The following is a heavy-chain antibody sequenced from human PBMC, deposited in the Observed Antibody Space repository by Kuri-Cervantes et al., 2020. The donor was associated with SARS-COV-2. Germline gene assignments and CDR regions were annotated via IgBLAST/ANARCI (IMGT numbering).Heavy chain of an antibody. D-gene: IGHD5-18*01. CDR2: IKQRGNEK. CDR3: ARESRYVYGEFDF. Sequence: GESLKISCAASGFTFSSYAMHWVRQVPGKGLEWVANIKQRGNEKYYVDSVKGRFTISRDNAQNSLYLEMNSLRGEDTAVYYCARESRYVYGEFDFWGQGTLVTVSS. V-gene: IGHV3-7*03. CDR1: GFTFSSYA. J-gene: IGHJ4*02.